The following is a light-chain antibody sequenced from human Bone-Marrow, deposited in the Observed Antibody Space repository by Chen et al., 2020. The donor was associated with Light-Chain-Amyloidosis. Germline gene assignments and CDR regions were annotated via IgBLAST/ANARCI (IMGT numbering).Light chain of an antibody. Sequence: LTQSPGTLSLSPGQTATLFCRAGQRVTTSSLAWYQLRPGQAPRLLIFSSSRRATDIPDRFRGNGSGTDFTLTIDRLEPEDSALYFCHQYGSSPWTFGQGTRVEI. CDR3: HQYGSSPWT. CDR2: SSS. CDR1: QRVTTSS. V-gene: IGKV3-20*01. J-gene: IGKJ1*01.